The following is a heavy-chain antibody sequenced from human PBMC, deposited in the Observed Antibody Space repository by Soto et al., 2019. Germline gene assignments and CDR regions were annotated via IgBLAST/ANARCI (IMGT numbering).Heavy chain of an antibody. CDR1: GFPFNTFG. CDR3: ARVRSSTTSVYYYYMDL. V-gene: IGHV3-48*01. Sequence: GGSLSLSCAGSGFPFNTFGINWVRQAAGKGLEWVSYISSNSRTIYYADSVQGRFTISRDNAQNSLYLQMNSLRSEDTAVYYCARVRSSTTSVYYYYMDLWGKGTTVTVSS. CDR2: ISSNSRTI. J-gene: IGHJ6*03. D-gene: IGHD2-2*01.